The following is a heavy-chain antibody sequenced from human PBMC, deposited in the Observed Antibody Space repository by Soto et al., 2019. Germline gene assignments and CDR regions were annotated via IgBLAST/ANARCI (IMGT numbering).Heavy chain of an antibody. D-gene: IGHD3-22*01. CDR3: ASQRSYYYDSSGYYGY. CDR1: GGTFSSYA. J-gene: IGHJ4*02. V-gene: IGHV1-69*01. Sequence: QVQLVQSGAEVKKPGSSVKVSCKASGGTFSSYAISWVRQAPGQGLEWMGGIIPIFGTANYAQKFQGRVTITADESTSTAYMELSSLRSADTAVYYCASQRSYYYDSSGYYGYWGQGTLVTVSS. CDR2: IIPIFGTA.